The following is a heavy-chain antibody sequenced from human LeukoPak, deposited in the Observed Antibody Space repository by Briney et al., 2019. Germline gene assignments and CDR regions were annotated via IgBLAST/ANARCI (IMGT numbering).Heavy chain of an antibody. V-gene: IGHV5-51*01. CDR3: ARHGRSGWSIEY. D-gene: IGHD6-19*01. Sequence: GESLKISYKGSGYRFTNYWIGWVRQMPGKGLEWMGITYPADSDTRYSPSFQGQVTISADKSISTAYLQWSSLKASDTAMYYCARHGRSGWSIEYWGQGTMVTVSS. CDR1: GYRFTNYW. J-gene: IGHJ4*02. CDR2: TYPADSDT.